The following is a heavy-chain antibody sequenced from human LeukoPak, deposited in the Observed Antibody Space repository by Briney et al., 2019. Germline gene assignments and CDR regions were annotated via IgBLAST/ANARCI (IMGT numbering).Heavy chain of an antibody. J-gene: IGHJ4*02. Sequence: PGGSLRLSCAASGFIFGGYWMSWVRQAPGRGLEWVANTNPDGSIKYYVDSVNGRFTISRDNAKNSLYLQMNSLRAEDTAVYYCVSVFLLWLYWGQGTLVTVSS. V-gene: IGHV3-7*01. D-gene: IGHD3-3*01. CDR3: VSVFLLWLY. CDR1: GFIFGGYW. CDR2: TNPDGSIK.